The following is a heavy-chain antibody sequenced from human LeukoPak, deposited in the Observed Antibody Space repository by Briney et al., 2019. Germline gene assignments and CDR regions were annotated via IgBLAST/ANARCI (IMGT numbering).Heavy chain of an antibody. CDR1: GGSISSGGYY. D-gene: IGHD5-18*01. J-gene: IGHJ4*02. CDR3: ARVVTTSRSPYYFDY. V-gene: IGHV4-30-2*01. CDR2: IYHSGST. Sequence: PSETLSLTCTVSGGSISSGGYYWSWIRQPPGKGLEWIGYIYHSGSTYYNPSLKSRVTISVDRSKNQFSLKLSSVTAADAAVYYCARVVTTSRSPYYFDYWGQGTLVTVSS.